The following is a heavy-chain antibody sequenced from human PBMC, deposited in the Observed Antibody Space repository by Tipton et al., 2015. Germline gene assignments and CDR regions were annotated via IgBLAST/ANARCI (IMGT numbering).Heavy chain of an antibody. CDR1: GGTFSSYA. CDR2: VIPVFGTT. D-gene: IGHD2-15*01. CDR3: ARAVVVGGSHNRFDS. J-gene: IGHJ5*01. Sequence: QSGAEVKKPGSSVKVSCKASGGTFSSYAVSWVRQAPGQGLEWMGGVIPVFGTTNYAQKFQGRVTITADTSTRTAYMELSSLRSEDTAVYYCARAVVVGGSHNRFDSWGQGTLVTVSS. V-gene: IGHV1-69*06.